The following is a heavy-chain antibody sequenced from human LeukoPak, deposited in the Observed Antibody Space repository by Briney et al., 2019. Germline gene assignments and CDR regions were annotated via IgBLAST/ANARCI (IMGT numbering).Heavy chain of an antibody. CDR2: IYSGGST. Sequence: GGSLRLSCAASGFTVSSNYMSWVRQAPGKGLEWVSVIYSGGSTYYADSVKGRFTISRDNSKNTLYLQMNSLRAADTAVYYCARHRYDYVWGSYRDWGGSLNWFDPWGQGTLVTVSS. CDR1: GFTVSSNY. V-gene: IGHV3-66*04. CDR3: ARHRYDYVWGSYRDWGGSLNWFDP. D-gene: IGHD3-16*02. J-gene: IGHJ5*02.